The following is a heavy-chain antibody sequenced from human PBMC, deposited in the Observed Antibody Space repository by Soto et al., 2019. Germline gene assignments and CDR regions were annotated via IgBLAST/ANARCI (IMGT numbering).Heavy chain of an antibody. CDR3: ARHHILQRPDY. Sequence: PSETLSLTCTVSGGSITSSDSYWGWIRQSPGKGLEWIGTIYYSGRTFHNPSLKSRITISVDTSKNHFSLQLTSLTASDTAVYYCARHHILQRPDYWGQGTLVTVS. CDR2: IYYSGRT. J-gene: IGHJ4*02. CDR1: GGSITSSDSY. V-gene: IGHV4-39*01. D-gene: IGHD6-25*01.